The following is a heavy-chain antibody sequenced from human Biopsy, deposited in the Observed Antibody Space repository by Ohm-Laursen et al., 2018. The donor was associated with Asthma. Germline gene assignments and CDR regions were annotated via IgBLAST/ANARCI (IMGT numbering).Heavy chain of an antibody. Sequence: SLRLSCAASGFKFDEYTMHWVRHAPGKGLEWVSGISWNSATIGYADSVEGRFTISKDNAKNSVFLHMDSLRPEDTAFYYCAKVRSDWVITESFDYWGQGVLVTVSS. V-gene: IGHV3-9*01. CDR3: AKVRSDWVITESFDY. CDR1: GFKFDEYT. CDR2: ISWNSATI. D-gene: IGHD3-22*01. J-gene: IGHJ4*02.